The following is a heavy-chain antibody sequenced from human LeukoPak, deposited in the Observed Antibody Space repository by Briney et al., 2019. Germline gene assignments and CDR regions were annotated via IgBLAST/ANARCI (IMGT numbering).Heavy chain of an antibody. Sequence: SETLSLTCTVSGGSISVYYWSWIRQPPGKGLEWIGYIYYRGSTNYNPSLKSRVTISVDTSKNQFSLKLSSATATDTAMYYCARGDDYKSTLFDYWGQGTLVTVSS. CDR2: IYYRGST. CDR3: ARGDDYKSTLFDY. V-gene: IGHV4-59*01. J-gene: IGHJ4*02. CDR1: GGSISVYY. D-gene: IGHD5-12*01.